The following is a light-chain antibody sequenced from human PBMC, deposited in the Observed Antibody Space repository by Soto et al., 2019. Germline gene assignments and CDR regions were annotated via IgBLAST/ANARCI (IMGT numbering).Light chain of an antibody. J-gene: IGKJ1*01. CDR3: QHYASSPWT. CDR1: QGVRGNY. CDR2: GAS. V-gene: IGKV3-20*01. Sequence: EIVLTQSPGTLSLSPGERATLSCRASQGVRGNYLAWYQQRLGQAPRLLIYGASIRATGTPDRFSGSGSGTDFTLTISRLETEDFAVYYCQHYASSPWTFGQGTKVEIK.